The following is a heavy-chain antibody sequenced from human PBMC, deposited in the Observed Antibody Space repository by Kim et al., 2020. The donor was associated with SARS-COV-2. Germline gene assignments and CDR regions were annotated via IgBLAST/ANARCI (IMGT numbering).Heavy chain of an antibody. J-gene: IGHJ5*02. V-gene: IGHV4-31*02. Sequence: PSLKSRVTIAVDTSKNQCSLKLSSVTAADTAVYYCARDRGSSTSLNWFDPWGQGTLVTVSS. D-gene: IGHD2-2*01. CDR3: ARDRGSSTSLNWFDP.